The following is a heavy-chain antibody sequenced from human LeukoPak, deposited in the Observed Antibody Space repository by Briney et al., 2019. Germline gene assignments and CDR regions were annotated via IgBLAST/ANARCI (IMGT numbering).Heavy chain of an antibody. CDR3: ARDGSYCSSTSCYPSNWFDP. CDR1: GYTFTSYY. J-gene: IGHJ5*02. V-gene: IGHV1-46*01. CDR2: INPSGGST. Sequence: VASVKVSCKASGYTFTSYYMHWVRQAPGQGLEWMGIINPSGGSTSYAQKFQGRVTMTRDTSTSTVYMELSSLRSEDTAVYYCARDGSYCSSTSCYPSNWFDPWGQGTLVTVSS. D-gene: IGHD2-2*01.